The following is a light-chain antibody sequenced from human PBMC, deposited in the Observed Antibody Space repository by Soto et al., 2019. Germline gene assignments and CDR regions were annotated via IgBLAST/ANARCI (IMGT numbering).Light chain of an antibody. CDR3: QQYNKWPWT. CDR2: GAS. Sequence: DIVMTQSPATLSVSPGDRATLSCRASQSVSSGLAWYQQKPGQAPRLLIYGASTRATGIPARFSGSGSGTEFTLTISSLQSEDFAIYYCQQYNKWPWTLGQGTKVEIK. CDR1: QSVSSG. J-gene: IGKJ1*01. V-gene: IGKV3-15*01.